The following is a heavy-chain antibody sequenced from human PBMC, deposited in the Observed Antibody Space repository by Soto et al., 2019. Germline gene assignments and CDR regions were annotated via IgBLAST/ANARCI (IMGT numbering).Heavy chain of an antibody. V-gene: IGHV3-23*01. J-gene: IGHJ4*02. Sequence: GESLKISCAASGFTFSSYAMSWVRQAPGKGLEWVSAISGSGGSTYYADSVKGRFTISRDNSKNTLYLQMNSLRAEDTAVYYCAKGLRAARLEGFDYWGQGTLVTVSS. CDR3: AKGLRAARLEGFDY. CDR1: GFTFSSYA. CDR2: ISGSGGST. D-gene: IGHD6-6*01.